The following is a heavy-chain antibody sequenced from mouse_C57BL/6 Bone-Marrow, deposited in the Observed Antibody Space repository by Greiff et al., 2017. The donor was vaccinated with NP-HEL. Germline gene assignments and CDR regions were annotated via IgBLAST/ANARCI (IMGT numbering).Heavy chain of an antibody. J-gene: IGHJ3*01. Sequence: EVQLVESGGDLVKPGGSLKLSCAASGFTFSSYGMSWVRQTPDKRLEWVATISSGGSYTYYPDSVKGRFTISRDNAKNTLYLQMSSLKSEDTAMYYCARQYYDWYAYWGQGTLVTVSA. CDR3: ARQYYDWYAY. CDR2: ISSGGSYT. D-gene: IGHD2-4*01. CDR1: GFTFSSYG. V-gene: IGHV5-6*01.